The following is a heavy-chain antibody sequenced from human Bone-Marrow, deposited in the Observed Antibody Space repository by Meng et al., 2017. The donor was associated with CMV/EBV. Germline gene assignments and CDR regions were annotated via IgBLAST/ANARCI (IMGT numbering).Heavy chain of an antibody. Sequence: GESLKISCAASGFTFSSYWMSWVRQAPGKGLEWVANIKQGGSEKYYVDSVKGRFTISRDNVKNTLYLQMSSLRADDTAIYYCTRDQGYNYGSDAFDICGQGTMVTVSS. CDR3: TRDQGYNYGSDAFDI. CDR1: GFTFSSYW. V-gene: IGHV3-7*01. J-gene: IGHJ3*02. CDR2: IKQGGSEK. D-gene: IGHD5-18*01.